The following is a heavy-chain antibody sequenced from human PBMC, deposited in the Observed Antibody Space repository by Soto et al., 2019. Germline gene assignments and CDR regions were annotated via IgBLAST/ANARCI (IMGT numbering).Heavy chain of an antibody. CDR2: INHSGST. CDR1: GGSFSGYY. Sequence: SETLSLTCAVYGGSFSGYYWSWIRQPPGKGLEWIGEINHSGSTNYNPSLKSRVTISVDTSKNQFSLKLSSVTAADTAVYYCARVRITMVRGVIRNYYYYGMDVWGQGTPVTVS. V-gene: IGHV4-34*01. CDR3: ARVRITMVRGVIRNYYYYGMDV. J-gene: IGHJ6*02. D-gene: IGHD3-10*01.